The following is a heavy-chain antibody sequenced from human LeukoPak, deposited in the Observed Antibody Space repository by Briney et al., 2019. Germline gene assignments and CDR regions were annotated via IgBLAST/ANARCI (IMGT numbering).Heavy chain of an antibody. CDR2: ISSSSSYI. D-gene: IGHD5-18*01. Sequence: GGSLRLSCAASGFTFSSYSMNWVRQAPGKGLEWVSSISSSSSYIYYADSVKGRFTIPRDNAKNSLYLQMNSLRAEDTAVYYCARDHVNTAIRSYYGMDVWGQGTTVTVSS. V-gene: IGHV3-21*01. J-gene: IGHJ6*02. CDR1: GFTFSSYS. CDR3: ARDHVNTAIRSYYGMDV.